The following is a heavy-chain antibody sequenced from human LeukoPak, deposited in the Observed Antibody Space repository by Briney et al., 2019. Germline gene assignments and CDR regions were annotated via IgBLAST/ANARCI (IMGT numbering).Heavy chain of an antibody. CDR3: ARASIAAARFDY. V-gene: IGHV4/OR15-8*01. D-gene: IGHD6-13*01. Sequence: SETLSLTCDVSGGSIDSTNWWNWVRQPPGKGLEWIGEINHSGSTNYNPSLKSRVTISVDTSKNQFSLKLSSVTAADTAVYYCARASIAAARFDYWGQGTLVTVSS. CDR1: GGSIDSTNW. CDR2: INHSGST. J-gene: IGHJ4*02.